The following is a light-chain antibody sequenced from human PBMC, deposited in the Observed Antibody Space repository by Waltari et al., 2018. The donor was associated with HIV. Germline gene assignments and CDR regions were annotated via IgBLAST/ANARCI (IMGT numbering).Light chain of an antibody. Sequence: QSALTQPASVSGSPGQSITISCTGTKGDAGGYNHVSWYQKHPGKAPKLIISDVSSRTSGLSNRFSGSKAGNTASLTISGLQSEDEADYFCSSYSSSNTLVIFGGGTKLTVL. CDR1: KGDAGGYNH. J-gene: IGLJ2*01. CDR3: SSYSSSNTLVI. V-gene: IGLV2-14*01. CDR2: DVS.